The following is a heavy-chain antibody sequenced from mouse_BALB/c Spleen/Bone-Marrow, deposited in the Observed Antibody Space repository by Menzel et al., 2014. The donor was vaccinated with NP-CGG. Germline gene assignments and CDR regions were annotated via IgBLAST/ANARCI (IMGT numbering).Heavy chain of an antibody. Sequence: DVKLVESGGGLVQPGGSMKLSCVASGFTFSNYRMNWVRQSPEKGLEWVAEIRLKSNNYATHYAESVKGRFTISRDDSKSSVYLQMNNLRAEDTGIYYCTRYYYGSSRGFAYWGQGTLVTVSA. CDR1: GFTFSNYR. V-gene: IGHV6-6*02. CDR3: TRYYYGSSRGFAY. J-gene: IGHJ3*01. CDR2: IRLKSNNYAT. D-gene: IGHD1-1*01.